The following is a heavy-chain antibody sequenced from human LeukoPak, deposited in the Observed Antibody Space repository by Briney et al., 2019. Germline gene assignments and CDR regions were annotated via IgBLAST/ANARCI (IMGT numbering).Heavy chain of an antibody. Sequence: PGGSLRLSCAASGFIFEHYTMNWVRQAPGKSPEWVSLITWDGVSTNYADSVKGRFTISRDNAKNSLYLQMNSLRAEDTAVYYCARDWVTMVRGTLIPPGDGDYWGQGTLVTVSS. CDR1: GFIFEHYT. CDR2: ITWDGVST. D-gene: IGHD3-10*01. CDR3: ARDWVTMVRGTLIPPGDGDY. J-gene: IGHJ4*02. V-gene: IGHV3-43*01.